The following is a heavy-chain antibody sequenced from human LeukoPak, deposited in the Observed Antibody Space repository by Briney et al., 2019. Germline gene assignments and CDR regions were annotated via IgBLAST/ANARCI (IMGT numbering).Heavy chain of an antibody. CDR2: IYYSGST. CDR1: GGSISGYY. V-gene: IGHV4-59*04. Sequence: PSETLSLTCTVSGGSISGYYWSWIRKPPGKGMEWIGYIYYSGSTYYNPSLKSRVTISVDTSKNQFSLKLSSVTAADTAVYYCARQGYNWNSAYWGQGTLVTVSS. D-gene: IGHD1-7*01. J-gene: IGHJ4*02. CDR3: ARQGYNWNSAY.